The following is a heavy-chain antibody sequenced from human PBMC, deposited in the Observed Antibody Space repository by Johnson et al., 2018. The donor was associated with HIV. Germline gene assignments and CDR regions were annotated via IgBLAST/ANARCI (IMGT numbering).Heavy chain of an antibody. D-gene: IGHD3-3*01. J-gene: IGHJ3*02. Sequence: VQLVESGGGLVQPGRSLRLSCAASGFTFDDYAMHWVRQAPGKGLEWVSGISWNSGSIVYADSVKGRFTISRDNAKNSLYLQMNSLRGDDTALYYCAKSWLEDAFDIWGQGTKVTVSS. CDR3: AKSWLEDAFDI. CDR2: ISWNSGSI. CDR1: GFTFDDYA. V-gene: IGHV3-9*01.